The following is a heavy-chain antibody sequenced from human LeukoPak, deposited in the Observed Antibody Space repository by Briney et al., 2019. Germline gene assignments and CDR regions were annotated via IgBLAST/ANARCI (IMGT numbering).Heavy chain of an antibody. CDR3: ARDRYHYYGMDV. CDR2: INSDGSST. CDR1: GFTFSDYY. J-gene: IGHJ6*02. Sequence: GGSLRLSCAASGFTFSDYYMSWIRQAPGKGLVWVSRINSDGSSTSYADSVKGRFTSSRDNAKNTLYLQMNSLRVEDTAVYYCARDRYHYYGMDVWGQGTTVTVSS. V-gene: IGHV3-74*01.